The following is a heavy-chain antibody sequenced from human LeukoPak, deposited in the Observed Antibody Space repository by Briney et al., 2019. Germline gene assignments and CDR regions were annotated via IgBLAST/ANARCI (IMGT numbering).Heavy chain of an antibody. V-gene: IGHV3-23*01. CDR3: AKFNGHPTTNYYMDV. J-gene: IGHJ6*04. CDR2: IIDTGGAT. CDR1: GFSFSSFA. D-gene: IGHD3-10*01. Sequence: GSLRLFCAASGFSFSSFAMTWVRQAPGKGLEWVSGIIDTGGATYYADSVKGRFTISRDNSKNTLFLQMNSLRAEDTAVYYCAKFNGHPTTNYYMDVWGEGTTVTVSS.